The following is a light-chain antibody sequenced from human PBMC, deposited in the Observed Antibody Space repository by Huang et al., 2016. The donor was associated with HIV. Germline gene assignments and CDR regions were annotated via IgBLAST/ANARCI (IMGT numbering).Light chain of an antibody. Sequence: ENLMTPSPSTLSVSPGESAPLSCRASQSVFKNLAWYQQKPGQAPKRRIYRSATRAAGIPARFSGSGSGTDFTLTISSLQSEDVAVYYCQQYNTSPRTFGQGTKVEV. V-gene: IGKV3-15*01. J-gene: IGKJ1*01. CDR2: RSA. CDR1: QSVFKN. CDR3: QQYNTSPRT.